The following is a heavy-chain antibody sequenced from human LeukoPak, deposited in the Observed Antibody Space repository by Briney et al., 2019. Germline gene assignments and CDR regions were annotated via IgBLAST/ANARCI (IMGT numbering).Heavy chain of an antibody. CDR3: AHRRDSSGYQYRYWFAP. D-gene: IGHD3-22*01. J-gene: IGHJ5*02. CDR2: INWDDQK. V-gene: IGHV2-5*02. Sequence: SGPTLVKPTQTLTLTFTFSGFSLTTSGVGVGWIRQPPGKALEWLALINWDDQKVYSPSLQSRLSITKDTSKNQVVLTMTNVDPVDTATYYCAHRRDSSGYQYRYWFAPWGQGTLVTVSS. CDR1: GFSLTTSGVG.